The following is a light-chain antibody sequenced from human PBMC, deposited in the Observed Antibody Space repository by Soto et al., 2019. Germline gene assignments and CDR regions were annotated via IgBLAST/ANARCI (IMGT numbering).Light chain of an antibody. CDR2: GAS. V-gene: IGKV3-11*01. Sequence: IVLTQSPDTLSLSPGERATLSCRASQGIGGSLAWYQHKPGQAPRLVIYGASNRAAGIPARFSGSGSGTDFTLTISSLEPEDIAIYFCHQRRSWPYTFGQGTNLEIK. CDR1: QGIGGS. CDR3: HQRRSWPYT. J-gene: IGKJ2*01.